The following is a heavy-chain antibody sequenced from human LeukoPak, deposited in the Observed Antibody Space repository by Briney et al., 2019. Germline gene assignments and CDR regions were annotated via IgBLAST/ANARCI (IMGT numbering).Heavy chain of an antibody. J-gene: IGHJ4*02. D-gene: IGHD3-22*01. Sequence: PGGSLRLSCAASGFTFSDYYMSWIRQAPGKGLEWVSYISSSGSTIYYADSVKGRFTISRDNAKNSLYLQMNSLRAEDTAVYYCARALYYDSSGYYYGHWGQGTLVTVSS. CDR2: ISSSGSTI. V-gene: IGHV3-11*01. CDR3: ARALYYDSSGYYYGH. CDR1: GFTFSDYY.